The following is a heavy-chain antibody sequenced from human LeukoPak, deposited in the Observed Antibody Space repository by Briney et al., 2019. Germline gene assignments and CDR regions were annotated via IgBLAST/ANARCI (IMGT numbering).Heavy chain of an antibody. J-gene: IGHJ6*02. CDR2: IWYDGSNK. D-gene: IGHD3-22*01. Sequence: GGSLRLSCAASGFIFSSYNMNWVRQAPGKGLEWVAVIWYDGSNKYYADSVKGRFTISRDNSKNTLYLQMNSLRAEDTAVYYCARLTYDSSGLRGMDVWGQGTTVTVSS. V-gene: IGHV3-33*08. CDR3: ARLTYDSSGLRGMDV. CDR1: GFIFSSYN.